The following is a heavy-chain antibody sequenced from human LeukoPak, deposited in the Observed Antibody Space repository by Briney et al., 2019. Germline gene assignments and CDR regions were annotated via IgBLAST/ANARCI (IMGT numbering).Heavy chain of an antibody. J-gene: IGHJ4*02. CDR3: AKAGSSGYYYYFDY. CDR2: ISYDGTKT. Sequence: GGSLRLSCAASGFAFSVYAMHWVRQAPGKGLEWVSVISYDGTKTYFADSVKGRFTISRDNSKNTLYLQMNSLRAEDTAVYYCAKAGSSGYYYYFDYWGQGTLVTVSS. V-gene: IGHV3-30-3*01. D-gene: IGHD3-22*01. CDR1: GFAFSVYA.